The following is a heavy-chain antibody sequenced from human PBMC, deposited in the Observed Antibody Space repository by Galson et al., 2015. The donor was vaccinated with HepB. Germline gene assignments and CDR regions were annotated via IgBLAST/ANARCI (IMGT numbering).Heavy chain of an antibody. CDR2: IDWDDRK. Sequence: PALVKPTQTLTVTCSFSGFSLGTSGMGVSWLRQPPGKALEWLARIDWDDRKYYSTSLKTRLTISKGTSKNQVVLTMTNMDPVDTATYYCARVITFGGVVVSPFDYWGQGTLVTVSS. CDR1: GFSLGTSGMG. J-gene: IGHJ4*02. V-gene: IGHV2-70*11. CDR3: ARVITFGGVVVSPFDY. D-gene: IGHD3-16*02.